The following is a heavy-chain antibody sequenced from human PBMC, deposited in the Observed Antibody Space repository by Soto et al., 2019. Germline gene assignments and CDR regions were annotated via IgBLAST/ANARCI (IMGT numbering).Heavy chain of an antibody. CDR3: ARAYNWNESNWFDH. Sequence: SVNVSYQASGCTFSMYASRWVRQAPGQGLEWMGGVIPIFGTANYAQKFQGRVTITADESTSTAYMELSSLRSEDTAVYYCARAYNWNESNWFDHSAQGALVTVSS. D-gene: IGHD1-20*01. CDR1: GCTFSMYA. J-gene: IGHJ5*02. CDR2: VIPIFGTA. V-gene: IGHV1-69*13.